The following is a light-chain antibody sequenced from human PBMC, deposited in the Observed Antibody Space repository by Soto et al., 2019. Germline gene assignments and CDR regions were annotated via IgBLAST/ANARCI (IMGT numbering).Light chain of an antibody. Sequence: EIVMTQSPATLSVSPGERATLSCRASQSVSSNLAWYQQKPGQAPRLLIYGASTRATGIPARFSGSGSGTEFTLTISSLHSEDFAVYYGQQYNNSYSTFGPGPKWISN. V-gene: IGKV3-15*01. CDR3: QQYNNSYST. CDR2: GAS. J-gene: IGKJ3*01. CDR1: QSVSSN.